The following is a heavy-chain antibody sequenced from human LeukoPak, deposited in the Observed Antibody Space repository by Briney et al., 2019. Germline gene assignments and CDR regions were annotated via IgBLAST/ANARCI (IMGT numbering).Heavy chain of an antibody. V-gene: IGHV4-59*01. CDR1: GGSISSYY. Sequence: SETLSLTCTVSGGSISSYYWSWIRQPPGKGLEWIGYIYYSGSTNYNPSLKSRVTISVDTSKNQFSLKLSSVTAAGTAVYYCARFEGAAAGTGGLDYWGQGTLVTVSS. D-gene: IGHD6-13*01. J-gene: IGHJ4*02. CDR3: ARFEGAAAGTGGLDY. CDR2: IYYSGST.